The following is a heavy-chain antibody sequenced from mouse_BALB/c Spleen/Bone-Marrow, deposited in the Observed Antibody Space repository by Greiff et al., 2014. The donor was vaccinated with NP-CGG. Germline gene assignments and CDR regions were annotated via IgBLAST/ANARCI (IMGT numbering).Heavy chain of an antibody. D-gene: IGHD2-4*01. CDR2: IWAGGST. CDR3: ARDPIYYDYDWYFDV. V-gene: IGHV2-9*02. J-gene: IGHJ1*01. Sequence: QVQLKESGPGLVAPSQSLSITCTVSGFSLTSYGVHWVRQPPGKGLEWLGVIWAGGSTNYNSALMSRLSISKDNSKSQVFLKKNSLQTDDTAMYYCARDPIYYDYDWYFDVWGAGTTVTVSS. CDR1: GFSLTSYG.